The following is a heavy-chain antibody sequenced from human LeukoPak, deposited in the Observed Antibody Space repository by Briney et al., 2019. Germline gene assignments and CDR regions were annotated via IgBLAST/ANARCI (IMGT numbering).Heavy chain of an antibody. Sequence: AASVKVSCKASGYTFTSYYMHWVRQAPGQGLEWMGLINPTGGSTGYAQKFQGRVTMTRDMSTSTAYMELRSLRSDDTAVYYCARTSLIIAVAGAKRLNNWFDPWGQGTLVTVSS. J-gene: IGHJ5*02. D-gene: IGHD6-19*01. CDR1: GYTFTSYY. V-gene: IGHV1-46*01. CDR2: INPTGGST. CDR3: ARTSLIIAVAGAKRLNNWFDP.